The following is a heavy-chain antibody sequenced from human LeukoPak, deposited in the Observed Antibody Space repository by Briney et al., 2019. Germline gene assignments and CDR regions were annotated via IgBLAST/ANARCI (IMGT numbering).Heavy chain of an antibody. CDR1: GFIFSNYW. D-gene: IGHD1-26*01. CDR3: ARDYSGSYA. V-gene: IGHV3-7*01. CDR2: IKEDGSEK. J-gene: IGHJ4*02. Sequence: GGSLSLSCLASGFIFSNYWMSWVRQAPGKGLEWVANIKEDGSEKYYVDSVNGRFTISRDNAKNSVYQQMNSLSAEDTAVYYCARDYSGSYAWGQGTLVTVSS.